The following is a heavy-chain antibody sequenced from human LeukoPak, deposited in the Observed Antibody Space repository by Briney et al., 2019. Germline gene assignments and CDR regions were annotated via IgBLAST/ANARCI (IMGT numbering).Heavy chain of an antibody. CDR3: ASPLSGSPFY. D-gene: IGHD3-10*01. CDR1: GFSFSTYS. CDR2: ITSTSGTI. J-gene: IGHJ4*02. V-gene: IGHV3-48*01. Sequence: PGGSLRLSCAASGFSFSTYSMNWVRQAPGEGLEWVSYITSTSGTIYYADSVKGRFTISRDYAKKSLFLQMNGLRAEDTAVYYCASPLSGSPFYWGQGTLVTVSS.